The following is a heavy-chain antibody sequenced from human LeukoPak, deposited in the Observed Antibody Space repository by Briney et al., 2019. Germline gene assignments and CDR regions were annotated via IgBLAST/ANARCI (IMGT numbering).Heavy chain of an antibody. V-gene: IGHV4-59*01. J-gene: IGHJ6*03. CDR2: IYYSGSP. CDR1: GGSISSYY. CDR3: ARALPFLEWLPPRDYYYYYMDV. D-gene: IGHD3-3*01. Sequence: SETLSLTCTVSGGSISSYYWSWIRQPPGKGLEWIGYIYYSGSPNYNPSLKSRVTISVDTSKNQFSLKLSSVTAADTAVYYCARALPFLEWLPPRDYYYYYMDVWGKETTVTVSS.